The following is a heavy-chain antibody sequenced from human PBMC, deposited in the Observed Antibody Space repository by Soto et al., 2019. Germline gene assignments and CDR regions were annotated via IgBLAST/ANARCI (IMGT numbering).Heavy chain of an antibody. D-gene: IGHD1-26*01. V-gene: IGHV3-23*01. CDR1: GFTFSSYA. CDR3: AKGVGATTGTLDY. CDR2: ISGSGGST. J-gene: IGHJ4*02. Sequence: EVQLLESGGGLVQPGGSLRLSCAASGFTFSSYAMSWVRQAPGKGLEWVSAISGSGGSTYYADSVKGRFTISRDNSKNTVYLQMNSLRAEDTAVYYCAKGVGATTGTLDYWGQGTLVTVSS.